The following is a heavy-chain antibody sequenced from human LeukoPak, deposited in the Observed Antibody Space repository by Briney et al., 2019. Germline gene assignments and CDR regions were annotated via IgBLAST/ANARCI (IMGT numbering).Heavy chain of an antibody. Sequence: PGGSLRLSCAASGFTFSSYAMHWVRQAPGKGLEWVSTISGSGGSTYYADSVKGRFTISRDNSKNTLYLQMNSLRAEDTAVYYCAKVITMIVVIIPDAFDIWGQGTTVTVSS. J-gene: IGHJ3*02. D-gene: IGHD3-22*01. CDR1: GFTFSSYA. CDR3: AKVITMIVVIIPDAFDI. CDR2: ISGSGGST. V-gene: IGHV3-23*01.